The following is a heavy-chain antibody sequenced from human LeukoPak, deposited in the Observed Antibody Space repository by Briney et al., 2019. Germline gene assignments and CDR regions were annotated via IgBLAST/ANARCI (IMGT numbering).Heavy chain of an antibody. V-gene: IGHV4-4*07. CDR3: ARKDGDY. J-gene: IGHJ4*02. CDR1: GPSHSLFH. Sequence: SETLSLTCTVSGPSHSLFHWTWFRQPAGKRPEWIGLINTNGATTLTPSLKSRVAMSVALAKNQLFLNLASVTAADTAMYYCARKDGDYWGQGTLVTVSS. CDR2: INTNGAT.